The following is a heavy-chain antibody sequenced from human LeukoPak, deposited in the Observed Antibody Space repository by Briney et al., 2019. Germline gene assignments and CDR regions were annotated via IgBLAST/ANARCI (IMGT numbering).Heavy chain of an antibody. CDR1: GYTFTGYY. V-gene: IGHV1-2*02. CDR3: ARVVYCSGGSCYFNWFDP. CDR2: INPNSGGT. Sequence: ASVKVSCKASGYTFTGYYMHWVRQAPGQGLEWMGWINPNSGGTNYAQKFQGRVTMTRDTSISTAYMELSRLRSDDTAVYYCARVVYCSGGSCYFNWFDPWGQGTLVTVSS. D-gene: IGHD2-15*01. J-gene: IGHJ5*02.